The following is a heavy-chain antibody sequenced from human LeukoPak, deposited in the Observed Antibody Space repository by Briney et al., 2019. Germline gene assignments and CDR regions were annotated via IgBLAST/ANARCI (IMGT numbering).Heavy chain of an antibody. CDR2: ISYDGSNK. CDR3: AKGSMGRCSGNSCYSVY. J-gene: IGHJ4*02. V-gene: IGHV3-30*18. D-gene: IGHD5-12*01. CDR1: GFTFSNYG. Sequence: GRSLRLSCAASGFTFSNYGMHWVRQAPGKGLEWVAVISYDGSNKYYADSVKGRFTISRDNSKNTLYLQMNSLRVEDTAVYYCAKGSMGRCSGNSCYSVYWGQGTLATVSS.